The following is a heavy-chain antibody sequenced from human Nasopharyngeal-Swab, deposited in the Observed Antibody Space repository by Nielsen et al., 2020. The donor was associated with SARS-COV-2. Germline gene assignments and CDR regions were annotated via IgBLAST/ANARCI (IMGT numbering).Heavy chain of an antibody. J-gene: IGHJ4*02. CDR3: ARGRRYCSGGSCYSGFYFDY. Sequence: ASVKVSCKASGYTFTSYAMHWVRQAPGQRLEWMGWINAGNGNTKYSQKFQGRVTITRDTSASTAYMELSSLRSEDTAVYYCARGRRYCSGGSCYSGFYFDYWGQGTLVTVSS. V-gene: IGHV1-3*01. CDR2: INAGNGNT. CDR1: GYTFTSYA. D-gene: IGHD2-15*01.